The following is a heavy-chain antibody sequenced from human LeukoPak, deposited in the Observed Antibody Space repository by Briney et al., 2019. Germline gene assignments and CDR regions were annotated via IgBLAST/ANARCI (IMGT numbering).Heavy chain of an antibody. CDR2: NIPIFGTA. V-gene: IGHV1-69*01. Sequence: ASVKVSCKASGGTFSSYAISWVRQAPGQGLEWMGGNIPIFGTANYAQKFQGRVTITADESTSTAYMELSSLRSEDTAVYYCARQSGELRTYLDYWGQGTLVTVSS. CDR1: GGTFSSYA. D-gene: IGHD1-26*01. CDR3: ARQSGELRTYLDY. J-gene: IGHJ4*02.